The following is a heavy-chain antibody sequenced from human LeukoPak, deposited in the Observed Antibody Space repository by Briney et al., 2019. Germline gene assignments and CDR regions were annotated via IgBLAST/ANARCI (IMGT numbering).Heavy chain of an antibody. D-gene: IGHD3-22*01. J-gene: IGHJ4*02. CDR1: GFTFSSYA. CDR3: AKEACLLVDSSGYYYGNFDY. CDR2: ISGSGGST. V-gene: IGHV3-23*01. Sequence: GGSLRLSCAASGFTFSSYAMSWVRQAPGKGLEWVSAISGSGGSTYYADSVKGRFTISRDNSKNTLYLQMNSLRAEDTAVYYCAKEACLLVDSSGYYYGNFDYWGQGTLVTVSS.